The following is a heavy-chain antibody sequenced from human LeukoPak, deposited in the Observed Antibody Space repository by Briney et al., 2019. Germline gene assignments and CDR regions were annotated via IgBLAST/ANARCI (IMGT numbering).Heavy chain of an antibody. CDR3: ARGGIAAAGTLNWFDP. D-gene: IGHD6-13*01. CDR2: ISYDGSNK. CDR1: GFTVSGNY. V-gene: IGHV3-30*03. J-gene: IGHJ5*02. Sequence: GGSLRLSCAVSGFTVSGNYMSWVRQAPGKGLEWVAVISYDGSNKYYADSVKGRFTISRDNSKNTLYLQMNSLRAEDTAVYYCARGGIAAAGTLNWFDPWGQGTLVTVSS.